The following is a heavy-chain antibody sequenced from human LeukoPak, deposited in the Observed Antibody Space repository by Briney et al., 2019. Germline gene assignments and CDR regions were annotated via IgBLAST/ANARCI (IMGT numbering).Heavy chain of an antibody. Sequence: ASVNVSCKALGYTFTGYYMHWGRQAPGQGVEWMGWINPNSGGTNPAQKFQGRVPMTRDTSISTAYMELSRLTSDDTAVYYCARGKDWGPYWGQGTLVTVSS. J-gene: IGHJ4*02. D-gene: IGHD7-27*01. CDR2: INPNSGGT. V-gene: IGHV1-2*02. CDR1: GYTFTGYY. CDR3: ARGKDWGPY.